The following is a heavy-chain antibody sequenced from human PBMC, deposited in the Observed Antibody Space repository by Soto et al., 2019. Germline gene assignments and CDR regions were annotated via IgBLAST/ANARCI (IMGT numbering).Heavy chain of an antibody. CDR1: GFSFSGYT. D-gene: IGHD3-3*02. J-gene: IGHJ4*02. CDR3: AKDRHADGIRSFDY. CDR2: INGGGGTT. V-gene: IGHV3-23*01. Sequence: GGSLRLSCAASGFSFSGYTMNWVRQAQGKGLEWISGINGGGGTTYYADSVKGRFTISRDDSKNILYLQMNSPRAEDTAIYYCAKDRHADGIRSFDYWGGGTLVTVSS.